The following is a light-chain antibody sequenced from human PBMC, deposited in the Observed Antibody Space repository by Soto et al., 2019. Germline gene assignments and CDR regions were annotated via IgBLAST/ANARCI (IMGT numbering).Light chain of an antibody. Sequence: AIRVNQTPSSPSASLRHRGTNTFLASQGISSYLAWYQQKPGKAPKLLIYAASTLQSGVPSRFSGSGSGTDFTLTISCLQSEDFATYYCQQYYSYPLTFGQGTRLEI. J-gene: IGKJ5*01. CDR2: AAS. V-gene: IGKV1-8*01. CDR3: QQYYSYPLT. CDR1: QGISSY.